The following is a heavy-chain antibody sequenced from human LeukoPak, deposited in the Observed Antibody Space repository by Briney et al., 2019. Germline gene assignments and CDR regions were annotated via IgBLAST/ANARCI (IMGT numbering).Heavy chain of an antibody. D-gene: IGHD5-24*01. J-gene: IGHJ5*02. CDR2: ISSYNGNA. Sequence: ASVKVSCKASGYPFITYGISWVRQAPGQGFERMGWISSYNGNADYAQKFRGRVTMTTDPSTNTAYMELRSLRFDDSADYYCARGRDGYDYAGFDPWGQGTRVTVSS. CDR3: ARGRDGYDYAGFDP. V-gene: IGHV1-18*01. CDR1: GYPFITYG.